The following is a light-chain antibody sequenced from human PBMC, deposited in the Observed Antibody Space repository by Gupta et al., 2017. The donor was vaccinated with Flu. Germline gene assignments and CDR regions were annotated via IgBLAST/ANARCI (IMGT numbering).Light chain of an antibody. CDR2: DAS. V-gene: IGKV1-39*01. Sequence: PSSLSASVGDRVTITCRASQSIRKYLNWYQQKPGKVPKLLIYDASSLQGGVPSRFSGSGSGTDFTLTISSLQPEDFATYYCQQSYNTPLAFGGGTKVEIK. CDR3: QQSYNTPLA. J-gene: IGKJ4*01. CDR1: QSIRKY.